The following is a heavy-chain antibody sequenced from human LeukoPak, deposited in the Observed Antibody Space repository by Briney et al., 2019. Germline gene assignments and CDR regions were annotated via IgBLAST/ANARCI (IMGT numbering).Heavy chain of an antibody. CDR3: ARWAGLCTTNNCYNPFDY. D-gene: IGHD2-2*02. V-gene: IGHV1-69*05. Sequence: ASVKVSCKASGGTFSSYTVSWVRQAPGQGLEWMGGIIPIFGTTTFAQKFQGRVTIITDASTSTVYMELSSLRSEDTAVYYCARWAGLCTTNNCYNPFDYWGQGTLVTVSS. CDR1: GGTFSSYT. CDR2: IIPIFGTT. J-gene: IGHJ4*02.